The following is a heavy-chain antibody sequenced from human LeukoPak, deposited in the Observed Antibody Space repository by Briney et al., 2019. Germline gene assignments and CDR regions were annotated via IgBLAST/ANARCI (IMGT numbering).Heavy chain of an antibody. CDR2: ISWNSGRT. Sequence: GLEWFSGISWNSGRTDYAASVKGRFTISRDNAKNSLYLQMSSLRAEDTAVYYCAKIDAYWGQGTLVTVSS. CDR3: AKIDAY. V-gene: IGHV3-9*01. J-gene: IGHJ4*02.